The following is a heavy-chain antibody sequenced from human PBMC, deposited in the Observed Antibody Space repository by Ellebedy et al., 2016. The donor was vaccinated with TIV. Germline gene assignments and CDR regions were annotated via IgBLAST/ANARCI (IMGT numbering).Heavy chain of an antibody. CDR2: INHSGST. J-gene: IGHJ4*02. D-gene: IGHD5-18*01. V-gene: IGHV4-34*01. CDR3: ARGRRGYSYAYLIEAAASGRLFDY. CDR1: GGSFSGYY. Sequence: SETLSLXXAVYGGSFSGYYWSWIRQPPGKGLEWIGEINHSGSTNYNPSLKSRVTISVDTSKNQFSLNLSSVTAADTAVYYCARGRRGYSYAYLIEAAASGRLFDYWGQGTLVTVSS.